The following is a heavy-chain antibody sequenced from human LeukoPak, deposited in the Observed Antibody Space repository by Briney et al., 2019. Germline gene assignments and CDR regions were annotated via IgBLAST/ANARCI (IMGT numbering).Heavy chain of an antibody. D-gene: IGHD3-10*01. CDR1: GGSFSGYC. CDR2: INRGGST. CDR3: ARGPDSAYYGSGSYYNVLYYYYGMDV. V-gene: IGHV4-34*01. Sequence: PSETLSLTCAVYGGSFSGYCWSWIRQPPGKGLEWIGEINRGGSTNYNPSLKSRVTISVDTSKNQFSLKLSSVTAADTAVYYCARGPDSAYYGSGSYYNVLYYYYGMDVWGQGTTVTVSS. J-gene: IGHJ6*02.